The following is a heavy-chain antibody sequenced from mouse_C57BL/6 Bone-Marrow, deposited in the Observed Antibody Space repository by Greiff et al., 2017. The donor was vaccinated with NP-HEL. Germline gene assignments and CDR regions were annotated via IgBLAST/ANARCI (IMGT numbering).Heavy chain of an antibody. D-gene: IGHD1-1*01. V-gene: IGHV1-22*01. CDR3: ASKTTVVATDYFDY. J-gene: IGHJ2*01. Sequence: VQLQQSGPELVKPGASVKMSCKASGYTFTDYNMHWVKQSHGKSLEWIEYINPNNGGTSYNQKFKGKATLTVNKSSSTAYMELRSLTSEDSAVYYCASKTTVVATDYFDYWGQGTTLTVSS. CDR1: GYTFTDYN. CDR2: INPNNGGT.